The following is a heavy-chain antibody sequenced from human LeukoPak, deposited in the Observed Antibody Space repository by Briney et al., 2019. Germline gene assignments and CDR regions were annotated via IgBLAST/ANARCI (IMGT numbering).Heavy chain of an antibody. Sequence: GGSLRLSCAASGFTFSSYAMSWVRQAPGKGLEWLSYISSSSSTIYYADSVKGRFTISRDNARNSLYLQMNSLRAEDTAVYYCARDFLEDSYWGQGTLVTVSS. CDR3: ARDFLEDSY. V-gene: IGHV3-48*01. CDR1: GFTFSSYA. CDR2: ISSSSSTI. D-gene: IGHD3-3*01. J-gene: IGHJ4*02.